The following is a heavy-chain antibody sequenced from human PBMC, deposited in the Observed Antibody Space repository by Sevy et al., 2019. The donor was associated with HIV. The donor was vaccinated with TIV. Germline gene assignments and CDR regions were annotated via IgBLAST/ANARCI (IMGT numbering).Heavy chain of an antibody. J-gene: IGHJ3*02. D-gene: IGHD6-13*01. CDR2: ISGSGGST. V-gene: IGHV3-23*01. CDR3: AKVWAAGGAFDI. Sequence: GGSLRLSCAASGFTFSSYAMSWVRQAPGKGREWVSTISGSGGSTYYADSVKGRFTISRDNSKNTLYLQMNSLRAEDTAVYYCAKVWAAGGAFDIWGQGTMVTVSS. CDR1: GFTFSSYA.